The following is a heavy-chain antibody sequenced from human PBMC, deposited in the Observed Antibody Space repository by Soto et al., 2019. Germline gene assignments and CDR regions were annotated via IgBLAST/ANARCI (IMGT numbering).Heavy chain of an antibody. CDR2: ISAYNGNT. J-gene: IGHJ6*02. D-gene: IGHD2-15*01. CDR1: VYTFTSYG. CDR3: ARDCSGGSCYPVIGGTVYYYGMDV. V-gene: IGHV1-18*01. Sequence: ASVKVSCKASVYTFTSYGISWVRQAPGKGLEWMGWISAYNGNTNYAQKLQGRVTMTTDTSTSTAYMELRSLRSDDTAVYYCARDCSGGSCYPVIGGTVYYYGMDVWGQGTTVTVSS.